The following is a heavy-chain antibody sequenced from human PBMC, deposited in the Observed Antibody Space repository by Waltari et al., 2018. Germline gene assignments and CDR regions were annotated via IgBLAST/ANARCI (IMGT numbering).Heavy chain of an antibody. V-gene: IGHV3-23*01. J-gene: IGHJ4*02. CDR3: AKGPWGTFDY. Sequence: EVQLLESGGVLVQPGGSLRLSSAAAGFTFSSQAMSWVRRAPGKGLEWVSPISGSGGSTYYADSVKGRFTISRDNSKNTLYLQMNSLRAEDTAVYYCAKGPWGTFDYWGQGTLVTVSS. D-gene: IGHD7-27*01. CDR1: GFTFSSQA. CDR2: ISGSGGST.